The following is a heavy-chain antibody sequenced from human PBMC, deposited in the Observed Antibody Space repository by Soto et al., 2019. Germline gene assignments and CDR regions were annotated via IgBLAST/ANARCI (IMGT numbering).Heavy chain of an antibody. CDR2: INHSGST. CDR3: ARGYGRKFDY. V-gene: IGHV4-34*01. J-gene: IGHJ4*02. CDR1: GGSFSGYY. D-gene: IGHD3-10*01. Sequence: PSETLSLTCAGYGGSFSGYYWSWIRQPPGKGLEWIGEINHSGSTNYNPSLKSRVTISVDTSKNQFSLKLSSVTAADTAAYYCARGYGRKFDYWGQGTLVTVSS.